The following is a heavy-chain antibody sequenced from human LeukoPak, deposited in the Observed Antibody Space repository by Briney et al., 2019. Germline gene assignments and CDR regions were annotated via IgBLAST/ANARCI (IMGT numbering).Heavy chain of an antibody. CDR3: ARHPYVWGSYRYKAFDY. V-gene: IGHV4-34*01. Sequence: SETLSLTCAVYGGSFSGYYWSWIRQPPGKGLEWIGEINHSGSTNYNPSLKSRVTISVDTSKNQFSLKLSSVTAADTAVYYCARHPYVWGSYRYKAFDYWGQGTLVTVSS. J-gene: IGHJ4*02. CDR2: INHSGST. D-gene: IGHD3-16*02. CDR1: GGSFSGYY.